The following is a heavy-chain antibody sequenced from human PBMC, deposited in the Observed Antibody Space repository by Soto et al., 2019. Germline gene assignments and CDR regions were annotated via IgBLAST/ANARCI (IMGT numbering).Heavy chain of an antibody. D-gene: IGHD2-2*01. Sequence: ASVKVSCKASGYTFTGYYMHWVRQAPGQGLEWMGWINPNSGGTNYAQKFQGWVTMTRDTSISTAYMELSRLRSDDTAVYYCARDKGTVVVPAAKYDNWFDPWGQGTLVTAPQ. CDR3: ARDKGTVVVPAAKYDNWFDP. CDR2: INPNSGGT. CDR1: GYTFTGYY. V-gene: IGHV1-2*04. J-gene: IGHJ5*02.